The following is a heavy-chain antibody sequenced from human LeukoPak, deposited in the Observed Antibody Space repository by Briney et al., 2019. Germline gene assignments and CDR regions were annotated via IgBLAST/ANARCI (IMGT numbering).Heavy chain of an antibody. V-gene: IGHV4-59*01. CDR3: ARTGVVATSYFFDY. D-gene: IGHD5-12*01. CDR2: IYYSGSA. J-gene: IGHJ4*02. Sequence: ETLSLTCTVSGGSISSYYWSWIRQPPGKGLEWIGFIYYSGSANYNPSLRSRVTMSVDKSKNQFSLKLTSVTAADTAVYYCARTGVVATSYFFDYWGQGILVTVSS. CDR1: GGSISSYY.